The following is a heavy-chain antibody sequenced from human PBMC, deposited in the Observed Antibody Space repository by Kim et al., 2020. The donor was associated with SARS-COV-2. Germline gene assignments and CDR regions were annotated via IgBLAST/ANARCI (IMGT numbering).Heavy chain of an antibody. D-gene: IGHD2-2*01. CDR3: AKGPRTHIRTDY. J-gene: IGHJ4*02. Sequence: YYADSVKGRFTISRDNSKNTLYLQMNSLRAEDTAVYYCAKGPRTHIRTDYWGQGTLVTVSS. V-gene: IGHV3-23*01.